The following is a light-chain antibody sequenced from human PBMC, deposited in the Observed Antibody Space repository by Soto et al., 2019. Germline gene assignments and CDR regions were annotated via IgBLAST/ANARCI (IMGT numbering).Light chain of an antibody. CDR3: HQYHLYSP. Sequence: DIQITKSPSTLSASVGDRVTITCRASQSISSWLAWYQQKPGKAPKLLIYAVSTLDSGVPSRFSGSASGTEFTLTVSSLESDDFATYYCHQYHLYSPFGQGTKVDI. J-gene: IGKJ1*01. V-gene: IGKV1-5*01. CDR2: AVS. CDR1: QSISSW.